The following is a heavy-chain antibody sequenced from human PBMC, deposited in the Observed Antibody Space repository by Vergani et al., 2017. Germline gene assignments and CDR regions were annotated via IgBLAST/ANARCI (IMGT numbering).Heavy chain of an antibody. Sequence: EVQLVESGGGLVQPGGSLRLSCAASGFTFSSYSMNWVRQAPGKGLEWVSYISSSSSTIYYADSVKGRFTISRDNAKNSLYLQMNSLRAEDTAVYYCAKEEGDDYGDYAGMDVWGQGTTVTVSS. CDR1: GFTFSSYS. CDR2: ISSSSSTI. D-gene: IGHD4-17*01. CDR3: AKEEGDDYGDYAGMDV. J-gene: IGHJ6*02. V-gene: IGHV3-48*04.